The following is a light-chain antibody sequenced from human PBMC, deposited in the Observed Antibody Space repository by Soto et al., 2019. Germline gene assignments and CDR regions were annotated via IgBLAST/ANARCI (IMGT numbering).Light chain of an antibody. CDR1: RSNIGAGYA. CDR2: DNN. Sequence: QSALTQPPSVSGTPGQRVTISCTGSRSNIGAGYAVHWYQQVPGSAPKLLIYDNNKRPSGVPDRFSASKSTTSASLAITALQAEDEAVYHCQSYDSSDKLIFGGGTQLTVL. CDR3: QSYDSSDKLI. V-gene: IGLV1-40*01. J-gene: IGLJ7*01.